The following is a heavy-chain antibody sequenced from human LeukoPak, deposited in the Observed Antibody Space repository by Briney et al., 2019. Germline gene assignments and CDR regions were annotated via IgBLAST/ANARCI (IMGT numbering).Heavy chain of an antibody. CDR1: GYTFTSYA. CDR2: INAGNGNT. D-gene: IGHD2-15*01. J-gene: IGHJ3*02. V-gene: IGHV1-3*01. CDR3: ARVGCSGGSCYPIEAFDI. Sequence: ASVEVSCKASGYTFTSYAMHWVRQAPGQRLEWMGWINAGNGNTKYSQKFQGRVTITRDTSASTAYMELSSLRSEDTAVYYCARVGCSGGSCYPIEAFDIWGQGTMVTDSS.